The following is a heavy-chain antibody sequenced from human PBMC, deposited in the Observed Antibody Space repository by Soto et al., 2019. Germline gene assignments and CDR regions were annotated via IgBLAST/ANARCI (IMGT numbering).Heavy chain of an antibody. CDR1: GYTFTIYA. CDR2: INVYNGNT. J-gene: IGHJ5*02. V-gene: IGHV1-3*01. CDR3: ARGVGSGSYYNQYNWFDP. D-gene: IGHD3-10*01. Sequence: ASVKVSCKASGYTFTIYAMHWVRQAPGQRLEWMGWINVYNGNTKYAQKVQGRVTMTTDTSTSTAYMELRSLRSDDTAVYYCARGVGSGSYYNQYNWFDPWGQGTLVTVSS.